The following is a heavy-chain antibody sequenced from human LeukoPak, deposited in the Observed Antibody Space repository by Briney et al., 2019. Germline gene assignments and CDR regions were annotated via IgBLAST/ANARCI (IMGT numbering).Heavy chain of an antibody. CDR3: ARDVGEHNPFDY. CDR1: GFAFSNFA. J-gene: IGHJ4*02. CDR2: ISYDGSNK. D-gene: IGHD1-26*01. V-gene: IGHV3-30-3*01. Sequence: GGSLRLSCAAPGFAFSNFAMHWVRQAPGKGLEWVVVISYDGSNKYYADSVKGRFTISRDNSKNTLYLQMNSLRAEDTAVYYCARDVGEHNPFDYWGQGTLVTVSS.